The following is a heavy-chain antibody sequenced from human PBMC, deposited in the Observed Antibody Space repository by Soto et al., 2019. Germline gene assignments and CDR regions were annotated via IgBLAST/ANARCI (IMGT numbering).Heavy chain of an antibody. CDR3: ARGISEYDLGRNDPIYYYYGMDV. D-gene: IGHD3-3*01. Sequence: SETLSLTCAVYGGSFSGYYWSWIRQPPGKGLEWIGEINHSGSTNYNPSLKSRVTISADTSKNQFSLKLSSVTPADTAVYYCARGISEYDLGRNDPIYYYYGMDVWGQGTTVTVSS. CDR2: INHSGST. J-gene: IGHJ6*02. V-gene: IGHV4-34*01. CDR1: GGSFSGYY.